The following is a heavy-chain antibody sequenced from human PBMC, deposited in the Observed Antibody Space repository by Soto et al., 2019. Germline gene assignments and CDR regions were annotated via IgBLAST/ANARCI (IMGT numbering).Heavy chain of an antibody. CDR3: ASIHKTTVTIDY. CDR2: IYYSGST. J-gene: IGHJ4*02. V-gene: IGHV4-59*08. CDR1: GGSISSYY. Sequence: PSETLSLTCTVSGGSISSYYWSWIRQPPGKGLEWIGYIYYSGSTNYNPSLKSRVTISVDTSKNQFSLKLSSVTAADTAVYYCASIHKTTVTIDYWGQGTLVTVSS. D-gene: IGHD4-17*01.